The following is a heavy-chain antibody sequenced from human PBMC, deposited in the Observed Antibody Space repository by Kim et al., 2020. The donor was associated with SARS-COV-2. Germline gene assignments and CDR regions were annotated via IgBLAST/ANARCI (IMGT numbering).Heavy chain of an antibody. CDR2: IYYSGST. V-gene: IGHV4-39*01. D-gene: IGHD3-10*01. J-gene: IGHJ4*02. Sequence: SETLSLTCTVSGGSISSSSYYWGWIRQPPGKGLEWIGSIYYSGSTYYNPSLKRRVTISVDTSKNQFSLKLSSVTAADTAVYYCARTNPLYGSGGYYNYFDYWGQGTLVTVSS. CDR1: GGSISSSSYY. CDR3: ARTNPLYGSGGYYNYFDY.